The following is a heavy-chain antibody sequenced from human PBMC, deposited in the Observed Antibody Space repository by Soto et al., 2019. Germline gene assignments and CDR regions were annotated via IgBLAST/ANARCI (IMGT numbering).Heavy chain of an antibody. Sequence: QVQLQQWGAGLLKPSETLSLTCAVYGGSFSGYYWSWIRQPPGKGLEWIGEINHSGSTNYNPSLKSRVAISVDTSKNQFSLELSSVPAADTAVYYCARGGDWKYYGSGSHPLFDYWGQGTLVTVSS. CDR2: INHSGST. J-gene: IGHJ4*02. CDR1: GGSFSGYY. V-gene: IGHV4-34*01. D-gene: IGHD3-10*01. CDR3: ARGGDWKYYGSGSHPLFDY.